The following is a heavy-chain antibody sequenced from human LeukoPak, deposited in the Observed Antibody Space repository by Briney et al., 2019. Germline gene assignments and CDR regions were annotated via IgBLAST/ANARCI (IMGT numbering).Heavy chain of an antibody. CDR2: ISYDGSNK. CDR1: GFTFSSYA. Sequence: QPGGSLRLSCAASGFTFSSYAMHWVRQAPGKGLEWVAVISYDGSNKYYADSVKGRFTISRDNSKNTLYLQMNSLRAEDTAVYYCARERSYSSSWSLGYWGQGTLVTVSS. V-gene: IGHV3-30*04. J-gene: IGHJ4*02. CDR3: ARERSYSSSWSLGY. D-gene: IGHD6-13*01.